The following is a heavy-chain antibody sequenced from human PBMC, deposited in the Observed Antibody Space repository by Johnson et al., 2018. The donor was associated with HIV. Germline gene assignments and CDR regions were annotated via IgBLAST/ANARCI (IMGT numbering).Heavy chain of an antibody. CDR2: IYSGGST. J-gene: IGHJ3*02. CDR3: ARDNIVLMVGGAFDI. Sequence: VQLVESGGGLVQPGGSLRLSCAASGFTVSSNYMSWVRQAPGKGLEWVSVIYSGGSTYYADSVTGRFTISRDNSKNTLYLQMNSLRAEDTAVYYCARDNIVLMVGGAFDIWGQGTMVTVSS. V-gene: IGHV3-66*01. CDR1: GFTVSSNY. D-gene: IGHD2-8*01.